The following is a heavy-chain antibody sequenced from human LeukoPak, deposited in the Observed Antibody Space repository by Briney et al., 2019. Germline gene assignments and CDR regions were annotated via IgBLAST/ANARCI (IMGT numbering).Heavy chain of an antibody. CDR2: IYDSGTT. CDR1: GGSISDGGYY. J-gene: IGHJ4*02. V-gene: IGHV4-31*03. D-gene: IGHD1-14*01. CDR3: ARGGDRRGFDY. Sequence: SQTLSLTCTVSGGSISDGGYYWSWIRQHPGKGLEWIGYIYDSGTTYYSPALQSRVTISVDTSDNKFSLKLKSLTAADTAVYYCARGGDRRGFDYWRQGRLATVSS.